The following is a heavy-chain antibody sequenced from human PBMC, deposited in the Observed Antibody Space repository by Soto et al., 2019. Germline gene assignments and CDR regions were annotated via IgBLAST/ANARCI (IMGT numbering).Heavy chain of an antibody. Sequence: QVQLVQSGSEVQRPGTSVKVSCKASGYLFTENDINWVRQATGQGPEWMGWMNPKSGNTGYAQKFQGRVSMTRDNSKTTAYMELSSLGSEDTAVYYCVRAPLDYYSADYFDTWGQGTQVTVSS. D-gene: IGHD3-10*01. J-gene: IGHJ4*02. V-gene: IGHV1-8*01. CDR1: GYLFTEND. CDR2: MNPKSGNT. CDR3: VRAPLDYYSADYFDT.